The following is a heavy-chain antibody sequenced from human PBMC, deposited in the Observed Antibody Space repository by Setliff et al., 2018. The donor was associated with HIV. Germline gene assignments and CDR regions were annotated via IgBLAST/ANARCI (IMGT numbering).Heavy chain of an antibody. CDR1: GFTFSSYT. Sequence: GGSLRLSCAASGFTFSSYTMNWVRQAPGKGLEWVSSISSSSSYIFYADSVKGRFTVSRDNAKNSLYLQMNSLRAEDTAVYYCARSLGRYNYGKIDYWGQGTLVTVSS. CDR3: ARSLGRYNYGKIDY. CDR2: ISSSSSYI. J-gene: IGHJ4*02. V-gene: IGHV3-21*01. D-gene: IGHD5-18*01.